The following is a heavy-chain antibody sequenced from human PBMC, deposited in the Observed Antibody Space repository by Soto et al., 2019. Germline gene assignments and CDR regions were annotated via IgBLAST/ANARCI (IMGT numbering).Heavy chain of an antibody. Sequence: QVQLQESGPGLVKPSETLSLTCNVSGASISSSYWSWIRQPPGKGLEWIGNIYYRGSANYNPSLXXXVXXSXXXXXNHFSLSLXSXTXXXXXXXXXXXXPXXLTLGTVXHXFDXWGQXTLV. D-gene: IGHD3-9*01. CDR3: XXXPXXLTLGTVXHXFDX. CDR2: IYYRGSA. V-gene: IGHV4-59*01. CDR1: GASISSSY. J-gene: IGHJ4*02.